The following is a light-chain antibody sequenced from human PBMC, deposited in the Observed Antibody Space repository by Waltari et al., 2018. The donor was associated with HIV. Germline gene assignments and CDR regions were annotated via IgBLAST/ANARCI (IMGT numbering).Light chain of an antibody. Sequence: SFALTQPPSLSVSPGQTVRITCSAQNLGEKLVCWYQLKPGQSPLLLIYEDKKRPSGIPQRFAASNSGNTATLAITGTQSVDEAEYFCQTWDGSAGVFGGGTKLTVL. CDR3: QTWDGSAGV. CDR2: EDK. J-gene: IGLJ2*01. V-gene: IGLV3-1*01. CDR1: NLGEKL.